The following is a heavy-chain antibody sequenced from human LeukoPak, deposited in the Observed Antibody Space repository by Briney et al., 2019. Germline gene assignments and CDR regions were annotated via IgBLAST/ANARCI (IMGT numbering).Heavy chain of an antibody. D-gene: IGHD3-10*01. Sequence: ASVKVSCKASGYTITVYYLHWLRQAPGQGLEWMGWINPNSGGTNYAQTFQGRVTMTRDTSISTAYMELSRLRSDDTAVYYCARDPRGSNWFDPWGQGTLVTVSS. CDR2: INPNSGGT. CDR3: ARDPRGSNWFDP. CDR1: GYTITVYY. V-gene: IGHV1-2*02. J-gene: IGHJ5*02.